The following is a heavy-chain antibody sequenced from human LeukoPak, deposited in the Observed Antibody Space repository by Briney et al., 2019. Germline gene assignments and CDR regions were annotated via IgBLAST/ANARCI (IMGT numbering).Heavy chain of an antibody. CDR1: GFTFSIYW. D-gene: IGHD6-13*01. V-gene: IGHV3-7*01. J-gene: IGHJ4*02. Sequence: GGSLRLSCAASGFTFSIYWMSWVRQAPGKGLEWVANIKQDGSERYYVDSVKGRFTLSRDNAKNTLYLQMNSLRAEDTAVYYCARRIAAAAAPYYFDYWGQGTLVTVSS. CDR2: IKQDGSER. CDR3: ARRIAAAAAPYYFDY.